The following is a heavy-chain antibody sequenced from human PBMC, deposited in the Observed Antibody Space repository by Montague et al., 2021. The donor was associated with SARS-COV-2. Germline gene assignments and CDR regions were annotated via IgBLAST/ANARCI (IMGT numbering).Heavy chain of an antibody. CDR2: ISGSSSGTAK. D-gene: IGHD3-9*01. J-gene: IGHJ3*01. V-gene: IGHV3-48*03. Sequence: SLRLSCAASGFDFSIYEMNWVRQAPGMGLEWLSYISGSSSGTAKYYADSVKGRFTISRDDAKKSLYSQMDSLRVEDTAVDHCARDFSPDVLTGYRLRPYLFDFWGPGTMVTVSS. CDR3: ARDFSPDVLTGYRLRPYLFDF. CDR1: GFDFSIYE.